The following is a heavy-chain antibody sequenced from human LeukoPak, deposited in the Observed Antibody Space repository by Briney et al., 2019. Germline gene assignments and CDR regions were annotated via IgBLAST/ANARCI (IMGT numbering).Heavy chain of an antibody. CDR3: ARLPIMVGAPRHFQD. D-gene: IGHD1-26*01. Sequence: TSETLSLTCTVSGASISSGSYYWGWIRQPPGKGLEWIASIYYRGSTYDNPSLKSRVTISLDTSKNQFSLKLSSVTAADTAVYYCARLPIMVGAPRHFQDWGQGTLVIVSS. CDR2: IYYRGST. CDR1: GASISSGSYY. J-gene: IGHJ1*01. V-gene: IGHV4-39*01.